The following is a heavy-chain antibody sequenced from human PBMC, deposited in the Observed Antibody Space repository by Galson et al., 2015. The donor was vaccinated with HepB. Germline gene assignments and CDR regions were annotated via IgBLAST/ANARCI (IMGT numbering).Heavy chain of an antibody. V-gene: IGHV3-30*04. CDR2: ISYGGSNK. J-gene: IGHJ3*02. CDR1: GFTFSSYA. Sequence: SLRLSCAASGFTFSSYAMHWVRQAPGKGLEWVAVISYGGSNKYYADSVKGRFTISRDNSKNTLYLQMNSLRAEDTAVYYCARVTGIMGRITMVRGATQGPAAFDIWGQGTMVTVSS. D-gene: IGHD3-10*01. CDR3: ARVTGIMGRITMVRGATQGPAAFDI.